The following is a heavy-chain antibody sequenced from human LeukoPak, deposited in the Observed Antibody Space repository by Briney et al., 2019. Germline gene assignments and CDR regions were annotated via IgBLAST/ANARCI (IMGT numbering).Heavy chain of an antibody. D-gene: IGHD1-1*01. CDR3: VRGGLEPFGS. V-gene: IGHV3-74*01. CDR1: AFAFSKYW. J-gene: IGHJ4*02. Sequence: AGRSLRLSCAPSAFAFSKYWMHWVRHAPGKGLVWVSRINPEETTINYSDSVKGRFTISRDNARNTLCLQLDSLRVEDVDIYYCVRGGLEPFGSWGQGPLASVSS. CDR2: INPEETTI.